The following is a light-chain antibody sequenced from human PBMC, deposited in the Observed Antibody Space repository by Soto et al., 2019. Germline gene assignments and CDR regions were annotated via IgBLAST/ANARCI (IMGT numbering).Light chain of an antibody. CDR2: GAS. V-gene: IGKV3-20*01. J-gene: IGKJ1*01. Sequence: EKGMTVYPGTLSVITRERATLSCRASQSVTSNLAWYQQRPGQAPRLLIYGASSRATGIPDRFSGSGSGTDFTLTISRLEPEDFAVYYCQQYGSSPLTFGQGTKV. CDR3: QQYGSSPLT. CDR1: QSVTSN.